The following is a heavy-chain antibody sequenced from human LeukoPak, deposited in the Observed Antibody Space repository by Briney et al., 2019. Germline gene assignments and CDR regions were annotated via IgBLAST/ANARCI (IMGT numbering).Heavy chain of an antibody. CDR2: IYYGGST. CDR3: ARLPRAARPFDY. Sequence: PSETLSLTCTVSGGSISSYYWSWIRQPPGKGLEWIGYIYYGGSTNYNPSLKSRVTISVDTSKNQFSLKLSSVTAADTAVYYCARLPRAARPFDYWGQGTLVTVSS. V-gene: IGHV4-59*01. J-gene: IGHJ4*02. CDR1: GGSISSYY. D-gene: IGHD6-6*01.